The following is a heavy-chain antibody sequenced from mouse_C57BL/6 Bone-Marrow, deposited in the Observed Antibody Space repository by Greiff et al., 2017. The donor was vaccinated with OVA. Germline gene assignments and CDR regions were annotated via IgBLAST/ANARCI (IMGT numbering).Heavy chain of an antibody. D-gene: IGHD2-12*01. CDR2: INPSSGYT. Sequence: VQLQQSGAELAKPGASVKLSCKASGYTFTSYWMHWVKQRPGQGLEWIGYINPSSGYTKYNQKFKDKATLTADKSSNTAYMQLSSLTYEDSAVYYCARLRRYFDVWGTGTTVTVSS. CDR1: GYTFTSYW. V-gene: IGHV1-7*01. CDR3: ARLRRYFDV. J-gene: IGHJ1*03.